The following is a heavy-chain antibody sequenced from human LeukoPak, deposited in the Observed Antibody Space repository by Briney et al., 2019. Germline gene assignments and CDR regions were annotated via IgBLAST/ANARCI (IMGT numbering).Heavy chain of an antibody. J-gene: IGHJ4*02. CDR1: GFTFSSYE. CDR2: ISSSGSTI. D-gene: IGHD6-13*01. CDR3: ARIAAAGPFDY. V-gene: IGHV3-48*03. Sequence: PGGSLRLSCAASGFTFSSYEMNWVRQAPGKGLEWVSYISSSGSTIYYADSVKGRFTISRDNAKNSLYLQMNSLRAEDTAVYYCARIAAAGPFDYWGQGTLVTVSS.